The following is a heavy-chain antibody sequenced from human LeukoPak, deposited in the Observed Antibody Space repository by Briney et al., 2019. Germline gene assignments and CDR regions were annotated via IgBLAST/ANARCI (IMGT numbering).Heavy chain of an antibody. CDR2: ISSSSSYI. J-gene: IGHJ2*01. CDR1: GFTFSSYE. CDR3: ARENDYGDYGWWYFDL. V-gene: IGHV3-21*01. D-gene: IGHD4-17*01. Sequence: GGSLRLSCAASGFTFSSYEMNWVRQAPGKGLEWVSSISSSSSYIYYADSVKGRFTISRDNAKNSLYLQMNSLRAEDTAVYYCARENDYGDYGWWYFDLWGRGTLVTVSS.